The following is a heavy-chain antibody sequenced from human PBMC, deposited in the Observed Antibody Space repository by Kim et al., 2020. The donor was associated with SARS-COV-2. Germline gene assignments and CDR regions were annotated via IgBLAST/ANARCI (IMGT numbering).Heavy chain of an antibody. V-gene: IGHV3-30*09. J-gene: IGHJ6*02. CDR3: ARDPGYGMDV. Sequence: SKNNTAAAVKGRFAISRHNSKNTLYLQMNSLRAGDTAVYYWARDPGYGMDVWGQGTTVTVSS. CDR2: SKN.